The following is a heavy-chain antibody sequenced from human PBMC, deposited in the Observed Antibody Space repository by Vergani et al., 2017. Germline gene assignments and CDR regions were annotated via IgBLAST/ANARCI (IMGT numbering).Heavy chain of an antibody. V-gene: IGHV4-38-2*01. J-gene: IGHJ4*02. D-gene: IGHD3-9*01. CDR1: GFSIDNGYY. Sequence: QVQLQESGPGLVKPSETLSLTCAVSGFSIDNGYYWDWIRQPPGKGLEWIGSIYRTGRTHFNPSLKSRVTISVDTSNNPFSLRLNSLTAADTAVYYCARRSGIVYDIFSGTQYFFYFWGEGTLVTVAS. CDR3: ARRSGIVYDIFSGTQYFFYF. CDR2: IYRTGRT.